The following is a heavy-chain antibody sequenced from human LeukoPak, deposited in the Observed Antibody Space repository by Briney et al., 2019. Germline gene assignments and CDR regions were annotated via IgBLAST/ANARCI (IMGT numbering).Heavy chain of an antibody. D-gene: IGHD6-13*01. CDR1: GGSISSYY. CDR2: IYYSGST. J-gene: IGHJ4*02. Sequence: SETLSLTCTVSGGSISSYYWSWIRQPPGKGLEWIGYIYYSGSTNYNPSLKSRVTISVDTSKNQFSLKLSSVTAADTAVYYCARVHSSSWYGSYFDYWGQGTLVTVSS. V-gene: IGHV4-59*08. CDR3: ARVHSSSWYGSYFDY.